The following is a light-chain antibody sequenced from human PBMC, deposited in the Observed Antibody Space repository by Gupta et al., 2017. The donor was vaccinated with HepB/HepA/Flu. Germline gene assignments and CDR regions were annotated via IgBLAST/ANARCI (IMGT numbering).Light chain of an antibody. J-gene: IGKJ2*03. Sequence: EIVLTQSTGTLSLSPGERATLSCRASQSVSSSYLAWYQQKPGQAPRLLSYGASSRATGIPDRFSGSGSGTDVTLTISRLEPEDFAVYDCQKYGSSAFSFGQGTKLEIK. CDR2: GAS. V-gene: IGKV3-20*01. CDR3: QKYGSSAFS. CDR1: QSVSSSY.